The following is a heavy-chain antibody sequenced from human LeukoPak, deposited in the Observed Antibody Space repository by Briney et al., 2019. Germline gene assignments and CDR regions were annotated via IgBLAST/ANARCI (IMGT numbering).Heavy chain of an antibody. D-gene: IGHD6-13*01. V-gene: IGHV4-4*02. J-gene: IGHJ5*02. CDR1: GGSISSNNW. CDR2: IYHSGST. Sequence: SETLSLTCAVSGGSISSNNWWSWVRQPPGKGLEWIGEIYHSGSTNYNPSLKSRVTISVDKSKNQFSLKLSSVTDADTAVYYCGVAVAGTRWFDPWGQGTLVTVSS. CDR3: GVAVAGTRWFDP.